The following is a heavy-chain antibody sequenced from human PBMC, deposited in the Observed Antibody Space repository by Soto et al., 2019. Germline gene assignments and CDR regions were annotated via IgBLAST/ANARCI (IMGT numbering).Heavy chain of an antibody. CDR3: ASLPYYNIYSGFDF. CDR2: IYPRDSDT. J-gene: IGHJ4*02. CDR1: QYIFSNYW. D-gene: IGHD3-22*01. V-gene: IGHV5-51*01. Sequence: GASLKISCKGSQYIFSNYWIGWVRQMPGKDLEWLGLIYPRDSDTKYSSSFRGQVTISADKSINTAYLQWSSLEASDTAIYYCASLPYYNIYSGFDFWGQGTLVTVSS.